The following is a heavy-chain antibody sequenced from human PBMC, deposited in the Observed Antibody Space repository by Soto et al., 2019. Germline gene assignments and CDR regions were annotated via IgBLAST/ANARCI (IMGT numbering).Heavy chain of an antibody. CDR2: INHSGST. V-gene: IGHV4-34*01. CDR1: GGSFSGYY. Sequence: SETLSLTCAVYGGSFSGYYWSWIRQPPGKGLEWIGEINHSGSTNYNPSLKSRVTISVDTSKNQFSLKLSSVTAADTAVYYCAGRVRGVISNYGMDVWGQGTTVTVS. D-gene: IGHD3-10*01. J-gene: IGHJ6*02. CDR3: AGRVRGVISNYGMDV.